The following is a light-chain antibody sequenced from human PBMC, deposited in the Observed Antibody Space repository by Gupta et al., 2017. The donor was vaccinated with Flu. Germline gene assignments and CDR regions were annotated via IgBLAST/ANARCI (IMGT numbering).Light chain of an antibody. CDR2: RNN. Sequence: TATLTCTGNSNNVGNQGAAWLQQHQGHPPKLLSYRNNNRPSGISERFSASRSRNTASLTITGLQPEDEADYYCSAWDSSLILWVFGGGTKLTVL. CDR1: SNNVGNQG. CDR3: SAWDSSLILWV. J-gene: IGLJ3*02. V-gene: IGLV10-54*04.